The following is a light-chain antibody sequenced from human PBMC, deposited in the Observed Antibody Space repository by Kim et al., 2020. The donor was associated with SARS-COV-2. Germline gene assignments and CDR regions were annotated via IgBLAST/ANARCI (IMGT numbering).Light chain of an antibody. J-gene: IGLJ3*02. Sequence: NFMLTQPHSVSESPGKTVTLSCTRSSGSIASNYVQWYQQRPGSSPTTVIYEDNQRPSGVPDRFSGSIDSSSNSASLTISGLKTEDEADYYCQSYDSSNHWVLGGGTQRTV. CDR1: SGSIASNY. V-gene: IGLV6-57*01. CDR3: QSYDSSNHWV. CDR2: EDN.